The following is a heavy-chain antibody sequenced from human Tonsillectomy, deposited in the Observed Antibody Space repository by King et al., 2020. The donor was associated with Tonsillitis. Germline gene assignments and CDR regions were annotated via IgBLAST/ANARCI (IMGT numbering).Heavy chain of an antibody. CDR3: ARGYSGYDYYFDY. CDR2: IYYRGST. V-gene: IGHV4-31*03. Sequence: VQLQESGPGLVKPSQTLSLTGTVSGGSISSGNYYLSWIRQHPGKGREWNGFIYYRGSTYSNPSLKSRGSISVDTSKNQFSLKLSSVTAADTAVYYCARGYSGYDYYFDYWGQGTLVTVSS. CDR1: GGSISSGNYY. D-gene: IGHD5-12*01. J-gene: IGHJ4*02.